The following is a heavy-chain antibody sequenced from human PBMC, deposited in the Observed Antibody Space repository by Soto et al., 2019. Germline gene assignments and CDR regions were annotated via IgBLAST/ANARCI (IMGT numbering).Heavy chain of an antibody. CDR3: ARDGRTSGYYLAY. J-gene: IGHJ4*02. Sequence: QVQLQESGPGLVKPSETLSLTCTVSRGSISSGGFYWSWIRQSPGKGLEWIGFIYANGNSYYNPSLKSRANISLDTSKNKFSLKISSVTVAETAVYYCARDGRTSGYYLAYWGQGTPVTVSP. V-gene: IGHV4-31*03. CDR2: IYANGNS. CDR1: RGSISSGGFY. D-gene: IGHD3-22*01.